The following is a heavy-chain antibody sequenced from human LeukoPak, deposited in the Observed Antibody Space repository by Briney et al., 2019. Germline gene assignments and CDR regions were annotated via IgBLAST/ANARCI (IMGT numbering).Heavy chain of an antibody. V-gene: IGHV3-48*01. CDR3: ARGGLSIMGY. CDR2: ISSSGSTK. J-gene: IGHJ4*02. D-gene: IGHD2/OR15-2a*01. Sequence: GGSLRLSCAASGFTFSSYSMNWVRQAPGKGLEWVSYISSSGSTKYYADSVKGRFTISRDNARNSLYLQMNSLRAEDTAVYFCARGGLSIMGYWGQGTLVTVSS. CDR1: GFTFSSYS.